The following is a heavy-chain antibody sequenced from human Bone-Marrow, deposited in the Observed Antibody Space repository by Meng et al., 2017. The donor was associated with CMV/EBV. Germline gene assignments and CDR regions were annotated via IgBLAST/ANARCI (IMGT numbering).Heavy chain of an antibody. D-gene: IGHD5-18*01. CDR2: ISSSSSYI. CDR1: GFTFSSYS. Sequence: GGSLRLSCAASGFTFSSYSMNWVRQAPGKGLEWVSSISSSSSYIYYADSVKGRFTISRDNAKNSLYLQMNSLRAEDTAVYYCASGYSYGYYFTYWGQGALVPVSS. V-gene: IGHV3-21*04. CDR3: ASGYSYGYYFTY. J-gene: IGHJ4*02.